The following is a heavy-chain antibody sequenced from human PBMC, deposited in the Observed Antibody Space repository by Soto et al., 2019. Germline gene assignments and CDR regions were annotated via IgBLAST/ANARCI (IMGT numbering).Heavy chain of an antibody. Sequence: EVQLVESGGGLVQPGGSLRLSCAASGFTFSSYAMHWVRQAPGKGLEYVSAISSNGGSTYYANSVKGRFTISRDNSKNTLYLQMGSLRAEDMAXXXXXXXXXXXXDYWGQGTLVTVSS. CDR1: GFTFSSYA. CDR3: XXXXXXXXDY. V-gene: IGHV3-64*01. J-gene: IGHJ4*02. CDR2: ISSNGGST.